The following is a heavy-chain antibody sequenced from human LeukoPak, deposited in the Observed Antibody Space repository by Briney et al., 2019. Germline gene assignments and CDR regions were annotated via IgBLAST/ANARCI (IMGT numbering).Heavy chain of an antibody. D-gene: IGHD6-19*01. CDR1: GFTFSSYN. V-gene: IGHV3-21*06. CDR2: ISSSTGYI. Sequence: PGGSLRLSCAASGFTFSSYNMNWVRQAPGKGLEWVSSISSSTGYIYYADSVKGRFTISRDNAKNSLYLQMNSLRAEDTAVYYCARVGWLVFWGQGTLVTVSS. J-gene: IGHJ4*02. CDR3: ARVGWLVF.